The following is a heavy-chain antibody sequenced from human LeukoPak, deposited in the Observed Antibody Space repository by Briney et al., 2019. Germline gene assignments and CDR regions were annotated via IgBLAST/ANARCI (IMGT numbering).Heavy chain of an antibody. V-gene: IGHV7-4-1*02. CDR1: GYTFTGYY. J-gene: IGHJ6*03. Sequence: ASVKVSCKASGYTFTGYYMHWVRQAPGQGLEWMGWINTNTGNPTYAQGFTGRFVFSLDTSVSTAYLQISSLKAEDTAVYYCARSRLYCTNGVCYYYYYYMDVWGKGTTVTVSS. CDR3: ARSRLYCTNGVCYYYYYYMDV. D-gene: IGHD2-8*01. CDR2: INTNTGNP.